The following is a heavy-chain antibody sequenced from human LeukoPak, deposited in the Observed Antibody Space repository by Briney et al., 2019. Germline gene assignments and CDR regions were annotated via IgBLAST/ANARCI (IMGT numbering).Heavy chain of an antibody. CDR1: GFTFSSYW. D-gene: IGHD1-26*01. V-gene: IGHV3-74*01. Sequence: GGSLRLSCAASGFTFSSYWMHWVRQAPGKGLVWVSRIHSDASTTSYADSVKGRFTISRDNAKNTLHLQMNSLRAEDTAVYYCTRVAGSGSVDWGQGTLVTVSS. J-gene: IGHJ4*02. CDR2: IHSDASTT. CDR3: TRVAGSGSVD.